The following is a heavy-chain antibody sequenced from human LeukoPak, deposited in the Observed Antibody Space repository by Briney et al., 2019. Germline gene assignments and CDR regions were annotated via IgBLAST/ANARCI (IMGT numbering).Heavy chain of an antibody. CDR3: ARDPIEGPPGTRDY. Sequence: SVKVSCKASGGTFSSCAISWVRQAPGQGLEWMGGIIPIFGTANYAQKFQGRVTITTDESTSTAYMELSSLRSEDTAVYYCARDPIEGPPGTRDYWGQGTLVTVSS. CDR1: GGTFSSCA. V-gene: IGHV1-69*05. D-gene: IGHD2-15*01. J-gene: IGHJ4*02. CDR2: IIPIFGTA.